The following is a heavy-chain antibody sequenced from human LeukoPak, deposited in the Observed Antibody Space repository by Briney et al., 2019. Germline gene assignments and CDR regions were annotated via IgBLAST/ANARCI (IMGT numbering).Heavy chain of an antibody. CDR1: GFTFTNYV. CDR3: AKGPLGDVDY. J-gene: IGHJ4*02. Sequence: GGSLRLSCAASGFTFTNYVMSWVRQAPGKGLEWVSGISDSGGSTYYADSVKGRFTISRDNSKNTLYLQMNGLRAEDTAVYYCAKGPLGDVDYWGQGTLVTVSS. D-gene: IGHD4-17*01. CDR2: ISDSGGST. V-gene: IGHV3-23*01.